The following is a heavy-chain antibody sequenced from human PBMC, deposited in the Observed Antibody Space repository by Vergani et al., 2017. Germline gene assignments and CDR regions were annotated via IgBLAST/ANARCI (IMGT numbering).Heavy chain of an antibody. V-gene: IGHV3-23*01. D-gene: IGHD2-21*02. CDR1: GFTFSSYA. Sequence: EVQLLESGGGLVQPGGSLRLSCAASGFTFSSYAMSWVRQAPGKGLEWVSGISGSGGSTYYADSVKGRFTISRDNSKNTLYLKMNSLRDEDTAVYYCLGPAIPRLDFPPETVCMAGWGQGTTVTVSS. J-gene: IGHJ6*02. CDR2: ISGSGGST. CDR3: LGPAIPRLDFPPETVCMAG.